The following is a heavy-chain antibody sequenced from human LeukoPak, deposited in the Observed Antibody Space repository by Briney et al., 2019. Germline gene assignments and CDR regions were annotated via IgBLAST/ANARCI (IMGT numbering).Heavy chain of an antibody. Sequence: SETLSLTCAVSGYSISSGYYWGWIRQPPGKGLEWIGSIYHSGSSSYNPSLKSRVTISVDTSKNQFSLKLSSVTAADTAVHYCARRCNEMATITGGDYWGQGTLVTVSS. CDR2: IYHSGSS. J-gene: IGHJ4*02. D-gene: IGHD5-24*01. CDR1: GYSISSGYY. V-gene: IGHV4-38-2*01. CDR3: ARRCNEMATITGGDY.